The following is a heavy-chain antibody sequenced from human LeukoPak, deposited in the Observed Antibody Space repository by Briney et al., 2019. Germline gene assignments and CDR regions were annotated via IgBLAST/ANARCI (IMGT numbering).Heavy chain of an antibody. D-gene: IGHD2-21*02. V-gene: IGHV4-59*04. CDR2: IYYSGST. J-gene: IGHJ3*02. CDR3: ARSPAYCGGDCPTGGAFDI. CDR1: GGSISSYY. Sequence: SETLSLTCTVSGGSISSYYWSWIRQPPGKGLEWIGYIYYSGSTYYNPSLKSRVSISVDTSKNQFSLKLSSVTAADTALFYCARSPAYCGGDCPTGGAFDIWGQGTTVTVSS.